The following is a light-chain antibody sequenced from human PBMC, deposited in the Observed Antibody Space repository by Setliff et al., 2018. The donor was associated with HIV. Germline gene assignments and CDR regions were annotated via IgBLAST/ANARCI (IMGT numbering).Light chain of an antibody. CDR1: SSDVGGYNY. V-gene: IGLV2-11*01. Sequence: SALTQPRSVSGSPGQSVTISCTGTSSDVGGYNYVSWYQQHPGKAPKLMIYDVSERPSGVPDRFSGSKSANTASLTISGLQAGDEADYYCCSYAGSYTFDVFGTGTKVTVL. CDR3: CSYAGSYTFDV. J-gene: IGLJ1*01. CDR2: DVS.